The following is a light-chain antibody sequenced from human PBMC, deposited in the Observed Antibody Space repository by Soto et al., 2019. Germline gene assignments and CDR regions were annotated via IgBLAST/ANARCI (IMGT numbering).Light chain of an antibody. CDR3: QHYGSSRT. CDR2: GAS. CDR1: QSVGIY. Sequence: EIVLTQSPATLSLSPGERATLSCRASQSVGIYLAWYQQKPGQPPRLLIYGASSRATGIPDRFSGSGSGTDFTLTISRLEPEDFAVYYCQHYGSSRTFGQGTKVDIK. V-gene: IGKV3-20*01. J-gene: IGKJ1*01.